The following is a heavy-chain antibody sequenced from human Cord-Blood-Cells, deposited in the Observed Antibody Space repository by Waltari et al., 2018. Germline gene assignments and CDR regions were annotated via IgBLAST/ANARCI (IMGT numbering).Heavy chain of an antibody. V-gene: IGHV3-33*01. D-gene: IGHD7-27*01. J-gene: IGHJ4*02. CDR2: RWYDGSNK. CDR3: ARDHWGSFDY. CDR1: GFTFSSYG. Sequence: QVQLVESGGGVVQPGRSLRLSCAASGFTFSSYGMHWVRQAPGKGLEVVAVRWYDGSNKYYADAVKGRFTISRDNSKNTLYLQMNSLRAEDTAVYYCARDHWGSFDYWGQGTLVTVSS.